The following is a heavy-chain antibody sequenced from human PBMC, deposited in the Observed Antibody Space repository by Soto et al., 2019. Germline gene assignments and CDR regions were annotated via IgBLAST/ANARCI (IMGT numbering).Heavy chain of an antibody. CDR2: IWYDGSKK. Sequence: QMQLVESGGGVVQPGRSLRLSCAASEFTFSSYGMHWVRQAPGKGLEWVAVIWYDGSKKYYADSVKGRFTISRDNSKNTLYQQMNSRSAEATAVYYWAGYNSGRSDYWGQGTLVTVSS. V-gene: IGHV3-33*01. J-gene: IGHJ4*02. D-gene: IGHD6-19*01. CDR3: AGYNSGRSDY. CDR1: EFTFSSYG.